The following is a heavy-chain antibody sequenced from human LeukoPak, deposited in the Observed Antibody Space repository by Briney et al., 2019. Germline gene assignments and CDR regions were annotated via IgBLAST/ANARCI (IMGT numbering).Heavy chain of an antibody. V-gene: IGHV4-34*01. J-gene: IGHJ5*02. CDR2: INHSGST. CDR3: ARRAIRIAAAGTVWFDP. D-gene: IGHD6-13*01. CDR1: GGSFSGYY. Sequence: SETLSLTCAVYGGSFSGYYWSWIRQPPGKGLEWIGEINHSGSTNYNPSLKSRVTISVDTSKNQFSLKLSSVTAADTAVYYCARRAIRIAAAGTVWFDPWGQGVLVTVSS.